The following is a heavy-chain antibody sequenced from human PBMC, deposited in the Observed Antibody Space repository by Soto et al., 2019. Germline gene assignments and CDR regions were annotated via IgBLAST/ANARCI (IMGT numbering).Heavy chain of an antibody. J-gene: IGHJ4*02. V-gene: IGHV3-30-3*01. CDR3: ARGADSSTGGYYFDY. Sequence: GGSLRLSCAASGLTCSSYAMHWVRQAPGKGLEWVAVISYDGSNKYYADSVKGRFTISRDNSKNTLYPQMNSLRAEDTAVYYCARGADSSTGGYYFDYWGQGTLVTVSS. D-gene: IGHD6-13*01. CDR1: GLTCSSYA. CDR2: ISYDGSNK.